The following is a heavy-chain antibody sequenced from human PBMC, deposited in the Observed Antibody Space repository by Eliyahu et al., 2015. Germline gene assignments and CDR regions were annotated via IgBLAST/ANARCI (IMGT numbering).Heavy chain of an antibody. Sequence: PPGGSSLTCAVSGDSITRSNWWSWVRQPPGKGLEXIGEVYHSGSXNYNPSLKSRVTISADESKNHFSLKLISVTAADTAVYYCARTNDYGDSYYFDLWGQGTLVTVST. CDR1: GDSITRSNW. J-gene: IGHJ4*02. D-gene: IGHD4-17*01. CDR3: ARTNDYGDSYYFDL. V-gene: IGHV4-4*03. CDR2: VYHSGSX.